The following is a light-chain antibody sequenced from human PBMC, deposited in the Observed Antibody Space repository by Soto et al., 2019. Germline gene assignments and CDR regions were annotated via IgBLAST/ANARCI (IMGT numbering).Light chain of an antibody. Sequence: EIVLTQSPATLSLSPGERATLSCRASQSVSIKLAWYQQRPGQAPRLLIYDTSTRATGIPDRFSGSGSGTDFTLSITSLQPDDFATYYCQQCFWHWTFGQGTQGG. CDR1: QSVSIK. CDR3: QQCFWHWT. V-gene: IGKV3-11*01. CDR2: DTS. J-gene: IGKJ1*01.